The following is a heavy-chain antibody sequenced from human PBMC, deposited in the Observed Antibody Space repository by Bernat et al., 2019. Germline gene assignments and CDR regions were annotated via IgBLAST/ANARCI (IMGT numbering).Heavy chain of an antibody. D-gene: IGHD2-2*01. CDR2: IYSGGST. CDR3: ARAMSGSSDLYYY. J-gene: IGHJ4*02. Sequence: EVQLVESGGGLVQPGGSLRLSCAASGFTVSSNYMSWVRQAPGKGLEWVSVIYSGGSTYYADSVKGRFTISRDNSKNTLYLQMNSLRAEDTAVYYCARAMSGSSDLYYYWGQGTLVTVSS. CDR1: GFTVSSNY. V-gene: IGHV3-66*01.